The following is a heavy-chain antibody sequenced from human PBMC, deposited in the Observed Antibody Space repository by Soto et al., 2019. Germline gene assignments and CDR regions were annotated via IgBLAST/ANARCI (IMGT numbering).Heavy chain of an antibody. CDR2: INAGNGNT. V-gene: IGHV1-3*01. CDR3: ARGYCSSTSCHEDF. Sequence: ASVKVSCKASGYTFTSYAMHWVRQAPGQRLEWMGWINAGNGNTKYSQKFQGRVTITRDTSASTAYMELSSLRSEDTAIYYCARGYCSSTSCHEDFWGQGTRVTVSS. J-gene: IGHJ4*02. CDR1: GYTFTSYA. D-gene: IGHD2-2*01.